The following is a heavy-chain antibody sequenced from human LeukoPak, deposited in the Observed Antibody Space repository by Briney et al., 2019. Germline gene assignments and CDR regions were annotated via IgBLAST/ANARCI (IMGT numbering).Heavy chain of an antibody. D-gene: IGHD3-22*01. Sequence: GASVKVSCKASGYTFTGYYMHWVRQAPGQGLEWMGWINPNSGGTNYAQKFQGRVTMTRDTSISTAYMELSRLRSDDTAVYYCARNPLYYYDSSGYSYNWFDPWGQGTLVTVSS. J-gene: IGHJ5*02. CDR3: ARNPLYYYDSSGYSYNWFDP. V-gene: IGHV1-2*02. CDR2: INPNSGGT. CDR1: GYTFTGYY.